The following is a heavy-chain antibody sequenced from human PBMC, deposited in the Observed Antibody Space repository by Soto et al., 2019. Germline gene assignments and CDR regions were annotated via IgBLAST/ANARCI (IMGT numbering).Heavy chain of an antibody. CDR2: INHTGFT. Sequence: PSETLSLTCAVYGGSFSGYYWSWIRQPPGKGLEWIGRINHTGFTTYNPSLKSRVTVSVDTSKNQFSLKLSSVTAADTAVYYCAREETYSGPDPWGQGTLVTVSS. CDR1: GGSFSGYY. CDR3: AREETYSGPDP. V-gene: IGHV4-34*01. J-gene: IGHJ5*02. D-gene: IGHD5-12*01.